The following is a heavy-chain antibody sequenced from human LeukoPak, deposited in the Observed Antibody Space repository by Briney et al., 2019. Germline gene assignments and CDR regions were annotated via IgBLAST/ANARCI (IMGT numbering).Heavy chain of an antibody. J-gene: IGHJ4*02. CDR1: GYTFTSYG. Sequence: ASVKVSCKASGYTFTSYGISWVRQAPGQGLEWMGWISAYNGNTNYAQKLQGRVTMTTDTSTSTAYMELRSLRSDDTAVYYCARWLFRRVGATGPVGYWGQGTLVTVSS. V-gene: IGHV1-18*01. D-gene: IGHD1-26*01. CDR3: ARWLFRRVGATGPVGY. CDR2: ISAYNGNT.